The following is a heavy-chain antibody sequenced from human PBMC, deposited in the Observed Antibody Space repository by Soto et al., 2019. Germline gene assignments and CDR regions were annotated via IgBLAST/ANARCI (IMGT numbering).Heavy chain of an antibody. D-gene: IGHD5-18*01. CDR2: ISSDGTNQ. V-gene: IGHV3-30-3*01. CDR3: ETEGYSYAFDY. Sequence: XGSLRLSSAASGFTFSTYSIHWVRQAPGKGLEWVAVISSDGTNQYHVDSVTGRFTVSRDNSKNTLYLEMNSLRPEDTAVYYCETEGYSYAFDYWGQGTLVTVSS. CDR1: GFTFSTYS. J-gene: IGHJ4*02.